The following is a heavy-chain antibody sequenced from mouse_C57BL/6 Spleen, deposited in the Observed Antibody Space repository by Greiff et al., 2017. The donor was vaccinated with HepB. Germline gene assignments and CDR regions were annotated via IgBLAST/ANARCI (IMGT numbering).Heavy chain of an antibody. CDR1: GFTFSDYG. D-gene: IGHD1-1*01. Sequence: DVQLQESGGGLVKPGGSLKLSCAASGFTFSDYGMHWVRQAPEKGLEWVAYISSGSSTIYYADTVKGRFTLSRDNAKNTLFLQMTSLRSEDTAMYYCARRYYGSSWYFDVWGTGTTVTVSS. CDR3: ARRYYGSSWYFDV. J-gene: IGHJ1*03. V-gene: IGHV5-17*01. CDR2: ISSGSSTI.